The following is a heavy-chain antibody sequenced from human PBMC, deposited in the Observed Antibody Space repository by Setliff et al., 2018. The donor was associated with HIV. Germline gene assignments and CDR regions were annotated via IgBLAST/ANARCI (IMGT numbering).Heavy chain of an antibody. Sequence: PSETLSLTCTVSGGSISSSFHYWGWIRQPPGKGLEWIGTIYYSGDTQYNPSFKSRVIMSVDTSKNQFSLRLISMTAADTAVYYRARMEATRPPRGLDYWGPGTLVTVSS. CDR3: ARMEATRPPRGLDY. V-gene: IGHV4-39*01. J-gene: IGHJ4*02. D-gene: IGHD6-6*01. CDR2: IYYSGDT. CDR1: GGSISSSFHY.